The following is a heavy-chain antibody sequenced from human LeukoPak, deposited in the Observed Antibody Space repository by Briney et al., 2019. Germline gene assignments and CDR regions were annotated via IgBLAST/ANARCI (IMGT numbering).Heavy chain of an antibody. D-gene: IGHD2-2*01. CDR3: ARGGYCSSTTCPRDAFDI. CDR2: MNPNSGNT. CDR1: GYTFTSYD. Sequence: ASVKVSCKASGYTFTSYDINWVRQATGQGLEWMGWMNPNSGNTGYAQKFQGRVTMTRNTSISTAYMELSSLRSEDTAVYYCARGGYCSSTTCPRDAFDIWGQGTMVTVSS. J-gene: IGHJ3*02. V-gene: IGHV1-8*01.